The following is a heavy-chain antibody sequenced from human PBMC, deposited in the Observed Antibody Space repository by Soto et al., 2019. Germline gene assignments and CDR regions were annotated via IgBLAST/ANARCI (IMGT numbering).Heavy chain of an antibody. CDR2: ISYSGST. D-gene: IGHD2-15*01. CDR3: ARADPDASVGY. Sequence: SETLSLTCTVSGGSMGSYYWTWLRQSPGRGLEWIGYISYSGSTYYNPSLKSRVTISADTSKNQFSLRMNSMIAADTAVYYCARADPDASVGYWGQGTLVTAPQ. V-gene: IGHV4-59*01. CDR1: GGSMGSYY. J-gene: IGHJ4*02.